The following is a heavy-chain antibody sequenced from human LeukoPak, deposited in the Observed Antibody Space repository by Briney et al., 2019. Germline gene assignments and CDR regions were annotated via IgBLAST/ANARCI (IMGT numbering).Heavy chain of an antibody. D-gene: IGHD3-3*01. CDR3: ARLYYDFWSPPGDY. Sequence: GSLRLSCAASGFTFSSYSMNWVRQAPGKGLEWIGEINHSGSTNYNPSLKSRVTISVDTSKNQFSLKLSSVTAADTAVYYCARLYYDFWSPPGDYWGQGTLVTVSS. CDR2: INHSGST. J-gene: IGHJ4*02. V-gene: IGHV4-34*01. CDR1: GFTFSSYS.